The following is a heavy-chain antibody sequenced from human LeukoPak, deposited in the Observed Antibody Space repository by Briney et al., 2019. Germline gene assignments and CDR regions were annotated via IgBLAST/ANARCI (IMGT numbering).Heavy chain of an antibody. CDR2: IWYDGSKE. V-gene: IGHV3-33*01. J-gene: IGHJ4*02. Sequence: GGSLRLSCEASGFTFSSYGLHWVRQAPGKGLEWVAVIWYDGSKEYYADSVKGRFTISRDSSKNTMYLQMNSLRVEDTAVYYCARDSDGNGHYYLFVYWGQGTLVTVSS. CDR3: ARDSDGNGHYYLFVY. CDR1: GFTFSSYG. D-gene: IGHD3-22*01.